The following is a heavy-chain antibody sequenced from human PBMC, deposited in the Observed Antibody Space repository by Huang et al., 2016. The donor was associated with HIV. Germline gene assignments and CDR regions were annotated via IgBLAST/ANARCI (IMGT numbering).Heavy chain of an antibody. D-gene: IGHD1-26*01. V-gene: IGHV3-30*18. CDR3: AKDGRGSGTYYDYFEY. J-gene: IGHJ4*02. Sequence: QVQLVESGGGVVQPGRSLRLSCAAFGFTFNKFDMHWVRQAPGKGLEWVAIISYYGSSKYHADSVKGRFTISRDNSKNTVYLQMNSLRVEDTAVYYCAKDGRGSGTYYDYFEYWGQGTLVTVSS. CDR2: ISYYGSSK. CDR1: GFTFNKFD.